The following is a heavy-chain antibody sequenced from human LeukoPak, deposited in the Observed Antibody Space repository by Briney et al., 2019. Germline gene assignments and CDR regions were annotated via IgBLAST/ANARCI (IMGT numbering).Heavy chain of an antibody. J-gene: IGHJ3*02. Sequence: SETLSLTCGVSGYSISSGYYWGWIRQSPGKGLEWIGSIFHSGKTYYNLSLKSRVTISVDTSKNQFSLRLSSVTAADTAVYYCARILGAYCNGGSCPDAFDIWGQGTKATVSS. CDR1: GYSISSGYY. D-gene: IGHD2-15*01. V-gene: IGHV4-38-2*01. CDR3: ARILGAYCNGGSCPDAFDI. CDR2: IFHSGKT.